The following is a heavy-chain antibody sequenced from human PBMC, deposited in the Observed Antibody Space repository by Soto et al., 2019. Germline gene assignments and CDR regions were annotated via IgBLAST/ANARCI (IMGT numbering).Heavy chain of an antibody. D-gene: IGHD4-4*01. J-gene: IGHJ6*02. V-gene: IGHV3-49*04. CDR2: IRSKAYGGTT. Sequence: SLRLSCTASGFTFGDYAMSWVRQATGKGLEWVGFIRSKAYGGTTEYAASVKGRFTISRDDSKSIAYLQMNSLKTEDTAVYYCTTYDYRYYYGMDVWGQGTTVTVSS. CDR1: GFTFGDYA. CDR3: TTYDYRYYYGMDV.